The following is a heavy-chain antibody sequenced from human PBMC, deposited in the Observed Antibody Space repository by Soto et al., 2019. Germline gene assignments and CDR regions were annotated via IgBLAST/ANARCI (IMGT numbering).Heavy chain of an antibody. J-gene: IGHJ6*03. V-gene: IGHV4-34*01. Sequence: QVQLQQWGAGLLKPSETLSLTCAVYGGSFSGYYWSWIRQPPGKGLEWIGEINHSGSTNYTPSLKRRVTISVDTSKHQFALKLSSVTAADTAVYYCARVLAAAGKGDGHSGYYYYMDVWGKGTTVTVSS. CDR2: INHSGST. CDR1: GGSFSGYY. CDR3: ARVLAAAGKGDGHSGYYYYMDV. D-gene: IGHD6-13*01.